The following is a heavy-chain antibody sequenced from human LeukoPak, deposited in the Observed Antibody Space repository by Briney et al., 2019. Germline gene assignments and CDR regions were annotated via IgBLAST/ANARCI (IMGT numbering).Heavy chain of an antibody. J-gene: IGHJ5*02. CDR3: ARYPSRYCTSTSCYLVH. CDR1: GFTFSSYE. D-gene: IGHD2-2*01. V-gene: IGHV3-48*03. CDR2: ISGIGSTI. Sequence: PGGSLRLSCAASGFTFSSYEMNWVRQAPGKGLEWVSYISGIGSTIYYADSVKGRFTISRDNAKNSLYLQMHSLRAEDTAAYYCARYPSRYCTSTSCYLVHWGQGALVTVSS.